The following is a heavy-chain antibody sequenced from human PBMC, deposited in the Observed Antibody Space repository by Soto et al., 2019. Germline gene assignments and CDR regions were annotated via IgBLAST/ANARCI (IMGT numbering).Heavy chain of an antibody. V-gene: IGHV4-39*01. CDR3: ARHPSRELSRGY. Sequence: QLQLQESGPGLVKPSETLSLTCTVSGGSISSSSYYWGWIRQPPGKGLEWIGSIYYSGSTYYNPSLKSRVTISVDTSKNQFSLKLSSVTAADTAVYYCARHPSRELSRGYWGQGTLVTVSS. J-gene: IGHJ4*02. CDR2: IYYSGST. D-gene: IGHD1-1*01. CDR1: GGSISSSSYY.